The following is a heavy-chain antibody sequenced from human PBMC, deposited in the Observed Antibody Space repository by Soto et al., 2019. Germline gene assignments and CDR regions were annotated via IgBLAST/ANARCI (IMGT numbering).Heavy chain of an antibody. CDR1: GYTFTSYY. Sequence: ASVKVSCKASGYTFTSYYMHWVRQAPGQGLEWMGIINPSGGSTSYAQKFQGRVTMTRDTSTSTVYMELSSLRSEDTAVYYCARDAHGGSYFYYYYYGMDVWGQGTTVTVSS. CDR2: INPSGGST. CDR3: ARDAHGGSYFYYYYYGMDV. J-gene: IGHJ6*02. V-gene: IGHV1-46*01. D-gene: IGHD1-26*01.